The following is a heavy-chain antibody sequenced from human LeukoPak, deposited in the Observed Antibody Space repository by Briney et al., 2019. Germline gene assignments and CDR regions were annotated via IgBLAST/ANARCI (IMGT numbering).Heavy chain of an antibody. Sequence: GGSLRLSCAASGFTFSSYAMSWARQAPGKGLEGVSAIRGGGVSTYYADCMKGRFTIARDNSKNTLYLQMNSLRAEDTAVYYCAKPNSFGYWDAFDIWGQGTMVTVSS. V-gene: IGHV3-23*01. J-gene: IGHJ3*02. D-gene: IGHD5-18*01. CDR1: GFTFSSYA. CDR3: AKPNSFGYWDAFDI. CDR2: IRGGGVST.